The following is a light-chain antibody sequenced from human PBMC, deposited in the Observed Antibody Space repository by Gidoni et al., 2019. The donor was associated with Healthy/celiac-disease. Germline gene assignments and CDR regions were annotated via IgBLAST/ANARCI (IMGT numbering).Light chain of an antibody. CDR2: DAS. J-gene: IGKJ4*01. V-gene: IGKV3-11*01. Sequence: EIVLTQSPATLSLSPGERATLSCRASQSVSSYLAWYQQKPGQAPRLLIYDASNRAPGIPARFSGGGSGTDFTLTISSLEPEDFAVYYCQQRSNWPLLTFGGXTKVEIK. CDR1: QSVSSY. CDR3: QQRSNWPLLT.